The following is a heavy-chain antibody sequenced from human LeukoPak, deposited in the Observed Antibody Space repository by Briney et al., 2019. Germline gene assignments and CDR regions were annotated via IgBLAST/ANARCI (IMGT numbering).Heavy chain of an antibody. V-gene: IGHV3-53*05. CDR3: AKDITRYYYYMDV. J-gene: IGHJ6*03. CDR1: GFTVNNNY. Sequence: GGSLRLSCAASGFTVNNNYMSWVRQAPGKGLEWVSGIYSGGSTYYADSVKGRFTISRDNSKNSLYLQMNSLRAEDTALYYCAKDITRYYYYMDVWGKGTTVTVSS. CDR2: IYSGGST.